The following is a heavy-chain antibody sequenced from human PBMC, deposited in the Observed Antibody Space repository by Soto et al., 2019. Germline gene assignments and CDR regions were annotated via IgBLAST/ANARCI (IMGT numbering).Heavy chain of an antibody. CDR1: GFSLSTSGVG. J-gene: IGHJ5*02. D-gene: IGHD1-7*01. CDR2: IYWDDDK. CDR3: APRGATGTKYLPP. Sequence: QITLKESGPTLVKPTQTLTLTCTFSGFSLSTSGVGVGWIRQPPGKALEWLALIYWDDDKRYSPSLKSRLTSHQDNSKNQGGPTKNNQDPRGPAPYYCAPRGATGTKYLPPWGQGTL. V-gene: IGHV2-5*02.